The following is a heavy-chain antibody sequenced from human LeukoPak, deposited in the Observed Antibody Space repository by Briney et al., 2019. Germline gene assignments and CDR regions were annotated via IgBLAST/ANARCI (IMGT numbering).Heavy chain of an antibody. V-gene: IGHV4-39*07. Sequence: SETLSLTCTVSGGSISSSNFYWGWIRQPPGKGLEWIGSIYYSGSTYYNPSLKSRITISVDTSNNQFSLKLSSVTAADTAVYYCAREEETKSDNTFDIWGQGTMVTVSS. J-gene: IGHJ3*02. CDR1: GGSISSSNFY. D-gene: IGHD1/OR15-1a*01. CDR2: IYYSGST. CDR3: AREEETKSDNTFDI.